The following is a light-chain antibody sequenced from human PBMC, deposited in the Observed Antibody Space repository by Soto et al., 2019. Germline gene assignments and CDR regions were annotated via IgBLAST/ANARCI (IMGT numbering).Light chain of an antibody. Sequence: DIQMTQSPSSLSASIGDRFTITCRASQSVRTHLNWYHQKPGKAPELLIYAASSLQAGVPSRFSGSGSGTDFTLTISSLHPEDFGDYYCQQSYSPPCTFRQGTNPEIK. V-gene: IGKV1-39*01. CDR1: QSVRTH. J-gene: IGKJ2*01. CDR2: AAS. CDR3: QQSYSPPCT.